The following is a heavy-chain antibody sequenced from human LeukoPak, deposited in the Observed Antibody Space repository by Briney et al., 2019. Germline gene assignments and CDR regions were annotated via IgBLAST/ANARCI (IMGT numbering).Heavy chain of an antibody. V-gene: IGHV3-7*03. CDR3: AKSLKSVVVFSPLDL. CDR2: IKEDSSDK. Sequence: GGSLRLSCAASGFTFNKWWMNWVRQAPGKGLEWVANIKEDSSDKNYVDSMKGRFTISRDNSNNTLYLHMNSLRPEDTAIYFCAKSLKSVVVFSPLDLWGQGALVTVSS. CDR1: GFTFNKWW. J-gene: IGHJ4*02. D-gene: IGHD3-22*01.